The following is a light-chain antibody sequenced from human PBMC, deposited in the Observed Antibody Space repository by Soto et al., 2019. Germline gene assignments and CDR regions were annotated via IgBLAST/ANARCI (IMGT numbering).Light chain of an antibody. CDR3: LQHNSYPLLT. CDR1: QGIRND. V-gene: IGKV1-17*01. J-gene: IGKJ4*01. CDR2: AAS. Sequence: DIQMTQSPSSLSASVGDRVTITCRASQGIRNDLDWYQQKPGKAPKRLIYAASSLQSGVPSRFSGSGSGTEFTLTISSLQPEDFATYYCLQHNSYPLLTFGGGTKVEIK.